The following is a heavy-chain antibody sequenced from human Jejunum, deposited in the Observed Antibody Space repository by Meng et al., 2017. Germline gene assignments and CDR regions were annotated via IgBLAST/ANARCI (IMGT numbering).Heavy chain of an antibody. CDR2: VTNSGYTT. D-gene: IGHD1-14*01. CDR1: GFSFTNFA. Sequence: EVRLLASGGGLVQPGGSLRLSCAASGFSFTNFALSWVRQAPGKGLEWISSVTNSGYTTYYTDSVKGRFTVSRDNSKKTLYLQMNILRAEDTAVYYCARTPGGWAYYFDSWGQGTLVTVSS. CDR3: ARTPGGWAYYFDS. J-gene: IGHJ4*02. V-gene: IGHV3-23*01.